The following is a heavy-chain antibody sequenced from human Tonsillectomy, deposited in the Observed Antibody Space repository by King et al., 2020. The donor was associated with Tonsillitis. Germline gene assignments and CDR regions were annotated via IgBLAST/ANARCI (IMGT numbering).Heavy chain of an antibody. CDR2: ITHSGANT. Sequence: QLVQSGGGLVQPGGSLRLSCAASGFTFSSYAMSWVRQAPGKGLEWVSGITHSGANTYYADSVKGRFTISRDNSTNTLYLQMNSLRAEDTAVYYCAKDLLELEYFDYWGQGALVTVSS. CDR1: GFTFSSYA. V-gene: IGHV3-23*04. J-gene: IGHJ4*02. CDR3: AKDLLELEYFDY. D-gene: IGHD1-7*01.